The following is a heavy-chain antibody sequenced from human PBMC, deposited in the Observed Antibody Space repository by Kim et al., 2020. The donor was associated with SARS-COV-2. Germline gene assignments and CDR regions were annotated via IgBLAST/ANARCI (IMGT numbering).Heavy chain of an antibody. CDR3: ASDCTDGVLP. Sequence: GGSLRLSCAASGFTFSSYSMNWVREAPGKGMEWVSSISSSSSYIYYADSVKRRFTISRDNAKNSLYLQMNSLRVEDTAVYYSASDCTDGVLPWGQGTLVTVSS. CDR2: ISSSSSYI. CDR1: GFTFSSYS. V-gene: IGHV3-21*01. J-gene: IGHJ5*02. D-gene: IGHD2-8*01.